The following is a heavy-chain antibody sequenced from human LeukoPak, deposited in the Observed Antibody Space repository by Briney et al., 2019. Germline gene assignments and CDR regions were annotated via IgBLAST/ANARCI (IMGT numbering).Heavy chain of an antibody. CDR2: ICSSSSYI. V-gene: IGHV3-21*01. CDR1: GFTFSSYS. J-gene: IGHJ3*02. Sequence: PGGSLRLSCAASGFTFSSYSMNCVRHAPGKGLEWVSYICSSSSYIYYADSVKGRFTISRDNAKNSLYLQMNSLRAEDTAVYYCARDRKIAARWAAFDIWGQGTMVTVSS. CDR3: ARDRKIAARWAAFDI. D-gene: IGHD6-13*01.